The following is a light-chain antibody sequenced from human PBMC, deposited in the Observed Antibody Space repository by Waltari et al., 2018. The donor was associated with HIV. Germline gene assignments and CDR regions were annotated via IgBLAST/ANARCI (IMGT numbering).Light chain of an antibody. CDR2: DVS. Sequence: QSALTQPASVSGSPGQSITISCTGTSSDIDGYNYVSWYQQHPGKALKLMIYDVSNRPSGLSNRFSGSKSGNTASLTISGLQAEDEADYYCSSYTSSSTKVFGGGTKLTVL. V-gene: IGLV2-14*03. CDR3: SSYTSSSTKV. J-gene: IGLJ2*01. CDR1: SSDIDGYNY.